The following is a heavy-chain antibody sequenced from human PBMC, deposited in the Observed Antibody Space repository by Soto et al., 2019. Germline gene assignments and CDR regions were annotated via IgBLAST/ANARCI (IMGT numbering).Heavy chain of an antibody. J-gene: IGHJ6*03. CDR1: GFTFSDYY. D-gene: IGHD3-3*01. CDR3: ARDSYFYDFWSGYSHYYYYMDV. V-gene: IGHV3-11*01. Sequence: GGSLRLSCAASGFTFSDYYMSWIRQAPGKGLEWVSYISSSGSTIYYADSVKGRFTISRDNAKNSLYLQMNSLRAEDTAVYYCARDSYFYDFWSGYSHYYYYMDVWGKGTTVTVSS. CDR2: ISSSGSTI.